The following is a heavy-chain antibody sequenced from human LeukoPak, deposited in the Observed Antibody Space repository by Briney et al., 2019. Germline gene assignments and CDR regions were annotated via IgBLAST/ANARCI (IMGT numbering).Heavy chain of an antibody. V-gene: IGHV4-59*01. CDR1: GGSISSYY. D-gene: IGHD1-1*01. CDR2: IYYSGST. J-gene: IGHJ3*02. Sequence: SETLSLTCTVSGGSISSYYWSWIRQPPGKGLEWIGYIYYSGSTNYNPSLKSRVTISVDTSKNQFSLKLSSVTAADTAVYYCARVHNWNARGAFDIWGQGTMVTVSS. CDR3: ARVHNWNARGAFDI.